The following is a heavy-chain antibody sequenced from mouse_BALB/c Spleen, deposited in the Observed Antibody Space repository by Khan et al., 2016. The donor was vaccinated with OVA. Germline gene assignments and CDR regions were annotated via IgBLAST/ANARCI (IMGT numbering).Heavy chain of an antibody. J-gene: IGHJ3*01. CDR2: INTETGEA. CDR3: AGRFIY. CDR1: GYIFTDYA. V-gene: IGHV9-2-1*01. Sequence: QIQLVQSGPQLKKPGETVKISCRASGYIFTDYAMHWVRQAPGKVLRWMGRINTETGEATYADDFKGRFAFSLETSATTAYLQINNLKNEDTATYFCAGRFIYWGQGTLVTVSA. D-gene: IGHD1-1*01.